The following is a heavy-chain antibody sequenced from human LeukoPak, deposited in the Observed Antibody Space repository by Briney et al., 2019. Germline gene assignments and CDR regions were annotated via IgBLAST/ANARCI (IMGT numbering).Heavy chain of an antibody. CDR3: ARATRIVGATTSFDY. V-gene: IGHV4-59*12. Sequence: PSETLSLTCTVSGGSISSYYWSWIRQPPGKGLEWIGYIYYSGTTNYNPSLKSRVTISVDTSKNQFSLKLSSVTAADTAVYYCARATRIVGATTSFDYWGQGTLVTVSS. D-gene: IGHD1-26*01. CDR1: GGSISSYY. CDR2: IYYSGTT. J-gene: IGHJ4*02.